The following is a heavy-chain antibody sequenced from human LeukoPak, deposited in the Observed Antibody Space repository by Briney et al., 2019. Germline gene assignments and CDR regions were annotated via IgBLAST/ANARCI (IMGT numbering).Heavy chain of an antibody. V-gene: IGHV1-2*06. Sequence: ASVKVSCKASGYTFTGYYVHWVRQAPGQGPEWMGRINPNGGGANYAQKFQDRVTLTSDTSITTAFMDLSRLTSDDTAMYYCARGGAATGTLPHFDLWGQGTLVTVSS. CDR2: INPNGGGA. CDR3: ARGGAATGTLPHFDL. J-gene: IGHJ4*02. D-gene: IGHD6-13*01. CDR1: GYTFTGYY.